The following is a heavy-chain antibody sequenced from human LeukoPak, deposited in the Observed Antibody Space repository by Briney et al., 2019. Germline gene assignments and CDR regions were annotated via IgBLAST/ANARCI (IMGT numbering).Heavy chain of an antibody. V-gene: IGHV3-74*01. J-gene: IGHJ6*02. D-gene: IGHD3-9*01. CDR2: ISGDGRII. CDR3: TRDLMDYDVSTGLHHYYMDV. CDR1: GFTFSSYW. Sequence: PGGSLRLSCVASGFTFSSYWMHWVRQDPRKGLVWVSRISGDGRIINYADSVRGRFTISRDNAKNTLYLQMNTLRVEDTAVYYCTRDLMDYDVSTGLHHYYMDVWGQGTTVTVSS.